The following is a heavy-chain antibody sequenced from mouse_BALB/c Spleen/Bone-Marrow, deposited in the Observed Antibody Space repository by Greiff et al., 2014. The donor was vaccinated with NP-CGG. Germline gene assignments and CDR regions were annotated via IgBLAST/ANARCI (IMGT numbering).Heavy chain of an antibody. V-gene: IGHV5-4*02. CDR1: GFTFSDYY. CDR3: ARGPHDDDMDY. J-gene: IGHJ4*01. D-gene: IGHD2-3*01. Sequence: EVMLVESGGGLVKPGGSLKLSCAASGFTFSDYYMYWVRQTPEKRLEWVATISDAGSYTYYPDSVKGRFTISRDNVKNNLYLQMSSLKSEDTAMYYCARGPHDDDMDYWGQGTSVTVSS. CDR2: ISDAGSYT.